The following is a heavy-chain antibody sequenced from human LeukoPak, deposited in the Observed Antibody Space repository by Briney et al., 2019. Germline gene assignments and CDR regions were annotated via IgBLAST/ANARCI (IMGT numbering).Heavy chain of an antibody. CDR1: GFTFSSYS. CDR2: ISSSSSTI. D-gene: IGHD2-15*01. Sequence: GGSLRLSCAASGFTFSSYSMNWVRQAPGKGLEWVSYISSSSSTIYYADSVKGRFTISRDNAKNSLYLQMNSLRAEDTAVYYCASDNQGSEGGYWGQGTLVTVSS. V-gene: IGHV3-48*01. CDR3: ASDNQGSEGGY. J-gene: IGHJ4*02.